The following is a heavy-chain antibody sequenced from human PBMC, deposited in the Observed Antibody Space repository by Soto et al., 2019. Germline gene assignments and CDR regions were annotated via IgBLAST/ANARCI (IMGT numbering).Heavy chain of an antibody. D-gene: IGHD4-17*01. J-gene: IGHJ5*02. CDR2: IYYSGST. CDR1: GGSISSGGYY. Sequence: QVQLQESGPGLVKPSQTLSLTCTVSGGSISSGGYYWSWIRQHPGKGLEWIGYIYYSGSTYYNPSLKSRVTISVDTSKNQFSLKLSSVTAADTAVYYCARVPDFEYGDYRAEKGRAIISWGQGTLVTVSS. V-gene: IGHV4-31*03. CDR3: ARVPDFEYGDYRAEKGRAIIS.